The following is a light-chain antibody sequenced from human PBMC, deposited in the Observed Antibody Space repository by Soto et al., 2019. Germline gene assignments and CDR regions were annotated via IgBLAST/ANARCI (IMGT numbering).Light chain of an antibody. CDR2: DNN. J-gene: IGLJ2*01. CDR3: QSFDKYLSAVV. Sequence: QSVLTQPPSVSAAPRQKVTISCSGSSSNIGNNYVSWYHRVPGTAPKLLIYDNNERPSGIPDRFSGSKSGTSATLDITGLQTGDEGDYYCQSFDKYLSAVVFGGGTKLTVL. V-gene: IGLV1-51*01. CDR1: SSNIGNNY.